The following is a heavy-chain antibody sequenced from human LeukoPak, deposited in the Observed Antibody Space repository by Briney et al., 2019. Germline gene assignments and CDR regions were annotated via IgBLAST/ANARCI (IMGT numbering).Heavy chain of an antibody. V-gene: IGHV3-7*01. CDR1: GFTFGTFW. J-gene: IGHJ4*02. CDR2: IKQGGSEK. Sequence: GGSLRLSCEASGFTFGTFWMSWVRQAPGKGLEWVANIKQGGSEKNYVDSVKGRFTIARDDAKNSLYLQMNSLRAEDTAVYYCAREGGTYSSSWYYFDYWGQGTLVTVSS. D-gene: IGHD6-13*01. CDR3: AREGGTYSSSWYYFDY.